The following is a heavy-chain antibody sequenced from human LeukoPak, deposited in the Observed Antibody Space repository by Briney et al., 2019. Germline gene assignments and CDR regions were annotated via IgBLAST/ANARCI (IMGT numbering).Heavy chain of an antibody. CDR1: GFRFSNYA. CDR3: AKGSVGAARLGAFDI. D-gene: IGHD6-6*01. V-gene: IGHV3-23*01. J-gene: IGHJ3*02. CDR2: ISVSGDST. Sequence: GGSLRLSCAASGFRFSNYAMNWVRQAPGKGLEWVSAISVSGDSTYYADSVKGRFTISRDNSKNTLYLQMNSLRAEDTAVYYCAKGSVGAARLGAFDIWGQGTMVTVSS.